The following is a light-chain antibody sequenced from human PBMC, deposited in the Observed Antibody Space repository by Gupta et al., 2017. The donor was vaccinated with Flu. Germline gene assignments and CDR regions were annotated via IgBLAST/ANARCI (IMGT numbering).Light chain of an antibody. CDR1: SSNIGNNY. CDR3: GTWDSSLSAGV. V-gene: IGLV1-51*02. Sequence: QSVLTQPPSVSAAPGQKVTISCSGISSNIGNNYVSWYQQLPGTTPKLLIYENNKRPSGIPDRFSGSKSGTSATLGITGLQTGDEADYYCGTWDSSLSAGVFGTGTKVTVL. J-gene: IGLJ1*01. CDR2: ENN.